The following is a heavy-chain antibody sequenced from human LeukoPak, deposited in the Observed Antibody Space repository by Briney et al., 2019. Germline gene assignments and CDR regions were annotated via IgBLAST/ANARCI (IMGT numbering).Heavy chain of an antibody. CDR3: AREGNTAMVELDY. J-gene: IGHJ4*02. Sequence: GGSLRLSCAASGFTFSSYGMHWVRQAPGKGPEWVAVIWYDGSNKYYADSVKGRFTISRDNSKNTLYLQMNSLRAEDTAVYYCAREGNTAMVELDYWGQGTLVTVSS. V-gene: IGHV3-33*01. D-gene: IGHD5-18*01. CDR2: IWYDGSNK. CDR1: GFTFSSYG.